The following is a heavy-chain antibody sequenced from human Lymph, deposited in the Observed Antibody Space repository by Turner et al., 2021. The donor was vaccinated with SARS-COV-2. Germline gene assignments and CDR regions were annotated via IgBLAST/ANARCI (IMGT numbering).Heavy chain of an antibody. CDR1: GYTFTSYD. V-gene: IGHV1-8*02. J-gene: IGHJ6*02. D-gene: IGHD2-2*03. Sequence: QVQLVQSGAEVKKPGASVKVPCRASGYTFTSYDINWVRQATGQGLEWMGWMNPDSGDTGYAQKFSSRVTMTRDTSISTAYMELSSLRSEQTAVYYCERVHGYCTSTSCYWDYYFGMDVWGQGTTVTVSS. CDR2: MNPDSGDT. CDR3: ERVHGYCTSTSCYWDYYFGMDV.